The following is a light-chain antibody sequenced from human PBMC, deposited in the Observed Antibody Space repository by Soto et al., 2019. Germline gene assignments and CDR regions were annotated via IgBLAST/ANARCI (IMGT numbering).Light chain of an antibody. J-gene: IGKJ1*01. CDR3: QQYDNWPRT. Sequence: EIGLTQSPCALSLSPGERATLSCWASQNVFRNYLAWYQQKPGQAPRLLIYDTSSRGTGIPDRFSGSGSGTDFTLTISSLQSEDFAVYYCQQYDNWPRTFGQGTKVDIK. V-gene: IGKV3-20*01. CDR1: QNVFRNY. CDR2: DTS.